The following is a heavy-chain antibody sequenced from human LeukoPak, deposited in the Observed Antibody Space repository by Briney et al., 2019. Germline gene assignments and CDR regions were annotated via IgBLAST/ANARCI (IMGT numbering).Heavy chain of an antibody. V-gene: IGHV3-23*01. CDR2: ISGSADST. CDR3: AKSPRAITMIVVVDY. Sequence: PGGSLRLSCAASGFTFSNYAMTWVRQAPGKGLEWVSGISGSADSTYYAESVKGRFTISRDNSKNTLYLQMNSLRAEDTAVYYCAKSPRAITMIVVVDYWGQGTLVTVSS. J-gene: IGHJ4*02. CDR1: GFTFSNYA. D-gene: IGHD3-22*01.